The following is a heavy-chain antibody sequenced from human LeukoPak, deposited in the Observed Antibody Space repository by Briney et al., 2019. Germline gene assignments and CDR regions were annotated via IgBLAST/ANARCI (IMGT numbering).Heavy chain of an antibody. V-gene: IGHV1-69*13. Sequence: SVKVSCKASGGTFSSYAISWVRQAPGQGLEWMGGIIPIFGTANYAQKFQGRVTITADESTSTAYMELSSLRSEDTAVYYCARKRLDTAMGTFDYWGQGTLVTVSS. D-gene: IGHD5-18*01. J-gene: IGHJ4*02. CDR3: ARKRLDTAMGTFDY. CDR1: GGTFSSYA. CDR2: IIPIFGTA.